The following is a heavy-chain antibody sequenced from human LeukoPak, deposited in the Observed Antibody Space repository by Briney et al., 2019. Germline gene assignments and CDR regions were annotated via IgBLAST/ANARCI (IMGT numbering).Heavy chain of an antibody. Sequence: GGSLRLSCAGSGFIFNNYAMHWVRQPPGKGLEWVSGISWNSGTIDYADSVRGRFTISRDNAKNSLYLQMNSLRAEDTAVYYCARVSCSSTSCPIDYWGQGTLVTVSS. CDR2: ISWNSGTI. J-gene: IGHJ4*02. D-gene: IGHD2-2*01. CDR3: ARVSCSSTSCPIDY. V-gene: IGHV3-9*01. CDR1: GFIFNNYA.